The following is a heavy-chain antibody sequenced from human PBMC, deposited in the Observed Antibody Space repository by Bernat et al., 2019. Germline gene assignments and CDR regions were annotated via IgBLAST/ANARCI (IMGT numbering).Heavy chain of an antibody. CDR2: IYSGGST. Sequence: VQLVESGGGVVQPGRSLRLSCAASGFTFSSNYMSWVRQAPGKGLEWVSVIYSGGSTYYADSVKGRFTISRHNSKNTLYLQMNSLRAEDTAVYYCARDREGSWFDPWGQGTLVTVSS. V-gene: IGHV3-53*04. D-gene: IGHD5-24*01. CDR1: GFTFSSNY. J-gene: IGHJ5*02. CDR3: ARDREGSWFDP.